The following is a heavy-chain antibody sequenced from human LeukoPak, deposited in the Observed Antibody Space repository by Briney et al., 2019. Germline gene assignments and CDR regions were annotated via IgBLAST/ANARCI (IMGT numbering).Heavy chain of an antibody. CDR2: FYSGGNT. CDR3: AASRGGTYPIDY. D-gene: IGHD1-26*01. Sequence: GGSLRLSCAASGLTVNSNYMSWVRQSPGKGLEWVSVFYSGGNTHYADSVKGRFTISRHNSKNTLSLRMNSLRAEDTAVYYCAASRGGTYPIDYWGQGTLVTVSS. V-gene: IGHV3-53*04. CDR1: GLTVNSNY. J-gene: IGHJ4*02.